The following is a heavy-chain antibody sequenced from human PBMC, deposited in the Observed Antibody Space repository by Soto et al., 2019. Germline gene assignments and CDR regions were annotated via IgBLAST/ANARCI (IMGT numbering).Heavy chain of an antibody. CDR1: GGSVSSGSYY. J-gene: IGHJ4*02. Sequence: SETLSLTCTVSGGSVSSGSYYWSWIRQPPGRGLEWNGNIDYNGVTYSNPSLKSRVTISRDTSKNQFSLKLTSVTAADTALYYCGKVLVGATGHTDSDSWGPGTLVTVSS. D-gene: IGHD2-15*01. V-gene: IGHV4-39*01. CDR2: IDYNGVT. CDR3: GKVLVGATGHTDSDS.